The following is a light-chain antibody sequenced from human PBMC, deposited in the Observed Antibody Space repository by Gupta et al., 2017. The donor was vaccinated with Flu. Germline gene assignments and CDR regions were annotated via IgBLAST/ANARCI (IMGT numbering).Light chain of an antibody. CDR2: GAS. CDR3: QQFGSSPLYT. CDR1: QSVSSSY. J-gene: IGKJ2*01. Sequence: VLTQSPATLSLSPGERATLSCRASQSVSSSYLAWYQQKPGQAPRLLIYGASSRATGIPDRFSGSGSGTDFTLTISRLEPEDFAVYYCQQFGSSPLYTFGQGTKLEIK. V-gene: IGKV3-20*01.